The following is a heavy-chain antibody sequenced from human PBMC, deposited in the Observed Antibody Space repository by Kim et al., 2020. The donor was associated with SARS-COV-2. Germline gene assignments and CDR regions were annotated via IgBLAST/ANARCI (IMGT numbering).Heavy chain of an antibody. J-gene: IGHJ6*02. D-gene: IGHD3-10*01. CDR2: INPNSGGT. V-gene: IGHV1-2*06. CDR3: ARDMVRGVGLSYYYYGMDV. CDR1: GYTFTGYY. Sequence: ASVKVSCKASGYTFTGYYMHWVRQAPGQGLEWMGRINPNSGGTNYAQKFQGRVTMTRDTSISTAYMELSRLRSDDTAVYYCARDMVRGVGLSYYYYGMDVWGQGTTVTVSS.